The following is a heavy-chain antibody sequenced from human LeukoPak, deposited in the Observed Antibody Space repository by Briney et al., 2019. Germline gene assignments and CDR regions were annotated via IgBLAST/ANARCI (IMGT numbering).Heavy chain of an antibody. CDR3: ARDPRPLARLFDY. CDR2: INPNSGGT. CDR1: GYTFTGYY. V-gene: IGHV1-2*02. Sequence: GASVKVSCKASGYTFTGYYMHWVRQAPGQGLEWMGWINPNSGGTNYAQKFQGRVTMTRDTSISTAYMELSRLRSDDTAVYYCARDPRPLARLFDYWGQGTLVTVSS. D-gene: IGHD6-6*01. J-gene: IGHJ4*02.